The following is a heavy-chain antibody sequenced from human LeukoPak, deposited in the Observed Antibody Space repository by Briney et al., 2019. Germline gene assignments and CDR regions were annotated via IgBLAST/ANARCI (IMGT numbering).Heavy chain of an antibody. Sequence: SETLSLTCTVSGGSISSYYWSWIRQPPGKGLEWIGDIYYSGYTNYNPSLKGRVTISVDTSKNQFSLTLRSVNAADTAAYYCARETSQKGAHYMDVWDKGTTVTISS. CDR2: IYYSGYT. D-gene: IGHD3-16*01. CDR3: ARETSQKGAHYMDV. J-gene: IGHJ6*03. CDR1: GGSISSYY. V-gene: IGHV4-59*01.